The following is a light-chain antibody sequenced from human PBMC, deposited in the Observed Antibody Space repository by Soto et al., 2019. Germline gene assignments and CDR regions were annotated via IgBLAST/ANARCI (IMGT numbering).Light chain of an antibody. J-gene: IGLJ2*01. Sequence: QSALTQPPSASGSPGQSVTISCTGTSSDVGGYNYVSWYQQHPGKAPKLIIYEVSKRPSGVPDRFSGSKSGNTASLSVSGLQAEYESDYYCSSYAGSNKVVFVGGTKLTVL. CDR3: SSYAGSNKVV. CDR1: SSDVGGYNY. CDR2: EVS. V-gene: IGLV2-8*01.